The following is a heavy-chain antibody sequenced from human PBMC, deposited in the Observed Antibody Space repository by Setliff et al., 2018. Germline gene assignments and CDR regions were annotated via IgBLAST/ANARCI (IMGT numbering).Heavy chain of an antibody. CDR2: IIPMFGTP. V-gene: IGHV1-69*13. CDR1: GDSFNNYA. Sequence: SVKVSCKASGDSFNNYAISWVRQAPGQGLEWMGGIIPMFGTPAYAQKFQGRVTITADESTSTAYMQLNSLRSEDTAGYYCARAPYYYDSSGYWGAFDYWGQGTLVTVSS. J-gene: IGHJ4*02. CDR3: ARAPYYYDSSGYWGAFDY. D-gene: IGHD3-22*01.